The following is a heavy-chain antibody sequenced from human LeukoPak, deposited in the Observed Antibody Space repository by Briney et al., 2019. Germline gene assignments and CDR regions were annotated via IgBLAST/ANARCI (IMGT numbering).Heavy chain of an antibody. Sequence: GGSLRLSCAASGFTFSSYWMHWVRQAPGKGLVWVSRINSDGSSTSYADSVKGRFTISRDNAKNTLYLQMNSLRAEDTAVYYCAKSRVLRYFDWSLNGAFDIWGQGTMVTVSS. D-gene: IGHD3-9*01. CDR2: INSDGSST. V-gene: IGHV3-74*01. CDR3: AKSRVLRYFDWSLNGAFDI. J-gene: IGHJ3*02. CDR1: GFTFSSYW.